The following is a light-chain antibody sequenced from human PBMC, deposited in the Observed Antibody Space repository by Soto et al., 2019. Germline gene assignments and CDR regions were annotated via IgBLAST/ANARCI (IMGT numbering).Light chain of an antibody. V-gene: IGKV1-39*01. CDR2: ASS. Sequence: DIQLAQSPSSLSASVGDRVTITCRASENINSYLNWYQHKPGRSPNLLIYASSTLQSGVPSRFSGSGSGTDFTLTISSLQPEDFTTYFCQQSYSTPYTFGQGTKLEI. CDR1: ENINSY. J-gene: IGKJ2*01. CDR3: QQSYSTPYT.